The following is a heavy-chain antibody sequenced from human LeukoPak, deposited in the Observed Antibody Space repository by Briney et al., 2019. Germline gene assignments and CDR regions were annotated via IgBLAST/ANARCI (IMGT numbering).Heavy chain of an antibody. D-gene: IGHD2-21*02. V-gene: IGHV4-4*07. J-gene: IGHJ4*02. CDR3: ARGEGEPVVVTAIRFYY. CDR2: IYTSGST. CDR1: GGSISSYY. Sequence: SETLSLTCTVSGGSISSYYWSWIRQPAGKGLEWIGRIYTSGSTNYNPSLKSRVTMSVDTSKNQFSLKLSSVTAADTAVYYCARGEGEPVVVTAIRFYYWGQGTLVTVSS.